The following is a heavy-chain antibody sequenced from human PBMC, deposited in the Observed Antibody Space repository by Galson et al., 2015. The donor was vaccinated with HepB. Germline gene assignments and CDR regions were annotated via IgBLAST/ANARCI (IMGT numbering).Heavy chain of an antibody. CDR2: IKQDGREQ. CDR1: GFTFSRYW. Sequence: SLRLSCAASGFTFSRYWMSWVRQAPGKGLEWVANIKQDGREQYYVDSVKGRFTISRDNAKNSLYPQMNSLRAEDTAVYYCARDFIAVGRGPEYWGQGALVTVSS. V-gene: IGHV3-7*03. J-gene: IGHJ4*02. CDR3: ARDFIAVGRGPEY. D-gene: IGHD6-19*01.